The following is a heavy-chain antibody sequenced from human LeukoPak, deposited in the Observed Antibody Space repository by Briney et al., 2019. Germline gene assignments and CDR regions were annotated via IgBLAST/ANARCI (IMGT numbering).Heavy chain of an antibody. V-gene: IGHV3-73*01. D-gene: IGHD6-19*01. Sequence: GGSLKLSCAASGFTFSGSAMHWVRQASGKGLEWVGRIRSKAYTYATAYAASVKGRFTISRDDSKNTAYLQMNSLNTEDTAAYYCITLGESSGWYPDHWGQGTLVTVSS. CDR3: ITLGESSGWYPDH. CDR1: GFTFSGSA. CDR2: IRSKAYTYAT. J-gene: IGHJ4*02.